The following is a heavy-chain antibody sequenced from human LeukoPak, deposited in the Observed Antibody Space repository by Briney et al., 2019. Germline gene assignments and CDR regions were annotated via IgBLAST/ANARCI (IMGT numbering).Heavy chain of an antibody. CDR1: GFTFSSYA. D-gene: IGHD3-3*01. Sequence: GGSLRLSCAASGFTFSSYAMSWVRQAPGKGLEWVSAISGSGGSTYYADSVKGRFTISRDNSKNTLYLQMNSLRAEDTAVYYCAKDKGEDFWSGYRFDYWGQGTLVTVSS. CDR3: AKDKGEDFWSGYRFDY. V-gene: IGHV3-23*01. CDR2: ISGSGGST. J-gene: IGHJ4*02.